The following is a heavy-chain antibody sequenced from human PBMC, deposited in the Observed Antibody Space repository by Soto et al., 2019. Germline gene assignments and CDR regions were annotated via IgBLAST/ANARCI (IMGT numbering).Heavy chain of an antibody. CDR1: GFTVSSCY. J-gene: IGHJ4*02. CDR2: ISSGGST. D-gene: IGHD3-3*01. CDR3: ARDTFGGAYDFLH. V-gene: IGHV3-66*01. Sequence: ELQLVESGGGLVQPGGSLRLSCAASGFTVSSCYMIWVRQAPGKGLQWVAVISSGGSTYYADSVKGRFTISRDNSKNTLYLEMNSLRAEDTAVYYCARDTFGGAYDFLHGGQGTLVTVSS.